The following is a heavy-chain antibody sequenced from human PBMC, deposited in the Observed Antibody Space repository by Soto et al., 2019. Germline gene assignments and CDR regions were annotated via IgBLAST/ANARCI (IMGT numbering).Heavy chain of an antibody. D-gene: IGHD3-10*01. Sequence: SETLSLTCTVSGGSISSSSYYWGWIRQPPGKGLEWIGSIYYSGSTYYNPSLKSRVTISVDTSKNQFSLKLSSVTAADTAVYYCASHLGPGWFGELLVGATYYYGMDVWGQGTTVTVSS. CDR3: ASHLGPGWFGELLVGATYYYGMDV. V-gene: IGHV4-39*01. CDR2: IYYSGST. J-gene: IGHJ6*02. CDR1: GGSISSSSYY.